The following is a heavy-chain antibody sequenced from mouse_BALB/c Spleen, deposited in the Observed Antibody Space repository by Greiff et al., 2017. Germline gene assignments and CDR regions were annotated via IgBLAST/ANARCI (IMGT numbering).Heavy chain of an antibody. Sequence: VQLKESGPGLVKPSQSLSLTCTVTGYSITSDYAWNWIRQFPGNKLEWMGYISYSGSTSYNPSLKSRISITRDTSKNQFFLQLNSVTTEDTATYYCARLGYDYDVAWFAYWGQGTLVTVSA. D-gene: IGHD2-4*01. CDR2: ISYSGST. CDR3: ARLGYDYDVAWFAY. CDR1: GYSITSDYA. V-gene: IGHV3-2*02. J-gene: IGHJ3*01.